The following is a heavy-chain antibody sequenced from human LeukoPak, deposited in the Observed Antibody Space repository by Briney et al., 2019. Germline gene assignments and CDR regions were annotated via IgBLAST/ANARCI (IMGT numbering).Heavy chain of an antibody. CDR2: IYYSGGT. CDR3: ARVTGYMIEDYFDY. J-gene: IGHJ4*02. V-gene: IGHV4-59*01. CDR1: GGSISSYY. Sequence: SETLSLTCTVSGGSISSYYWSWIRQPPGKGLEWIGYIYYSGGTNYNPSLKSRVTISVKTSENQFSLKLSSVTAADTAVYYCARVTGYMIEDYFDYWGQGTLVTVSS. D-gene: IGHD3-22*01.